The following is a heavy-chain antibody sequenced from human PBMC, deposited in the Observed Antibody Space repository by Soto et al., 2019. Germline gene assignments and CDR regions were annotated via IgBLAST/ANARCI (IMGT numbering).Heavy chain of an antibody. Sequence: SETLSLTCSVSGGSVSSGTYYRSWIRQPPGKGLEWLGYIYYTGRTDYNPSLKSRLTMSVDTSKNQFSLRLSSVTAADTAVYYCVTFQGSGPFDYWGPGTLVTVSS. J-gene: IGHJ4*02. CDR2: IYYTGRT. CDR1: GGSVSSGTYY. V-gene: IGHV4-61*01. CDR3: VTFQGSGPFDY. D-gene: IGHD2-21*01.